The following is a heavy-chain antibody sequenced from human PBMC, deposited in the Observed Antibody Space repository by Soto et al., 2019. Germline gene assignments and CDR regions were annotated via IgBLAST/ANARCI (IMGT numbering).Heavy chain of an antibody. D-gene: IGHD2-15*01. V-gene: IGHV1-69*02. Sequence: QVQLVQSGAEVKKPGSSVKVSCKASGGTFSSYTISWVRPAPGQGLEWMGRIIPILGIANYAEKFQGRVMINADKTTSTAYMGLSSRRSEDKAVYSCASVGYCSGGSCYSSGVCDAFAIWGEGTMVPVSS. CDR3: ASVGYCSGGSCYSSGVCDAFAI. CDR1: GGTFSSYT. CDR2: IIPILGIA. J-gene: IGHJ3*02.